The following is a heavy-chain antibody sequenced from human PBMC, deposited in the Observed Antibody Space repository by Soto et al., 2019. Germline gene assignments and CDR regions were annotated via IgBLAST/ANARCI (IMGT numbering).Heavy chain of an antibody. CDR2: ISGSGAGT. Sequence: GGSLRLSCAASEFTFSSYAMSWVRQAPGKGLQWVSGISGSGAGTYYADSVKGRFTISRDNSKNTLYLQMNSLRAEDTAVYYCAKGFIVVVTAIRPDDNFGVWGQGTMVTVSS. CDR3: AKGFIVVVTAIRPDDNFGV. V-gene: IGHV3-23*01. J-gene: IGHJ3*01. D-gene: IGHD2-21*02. CDR1: EFTFSSYA.